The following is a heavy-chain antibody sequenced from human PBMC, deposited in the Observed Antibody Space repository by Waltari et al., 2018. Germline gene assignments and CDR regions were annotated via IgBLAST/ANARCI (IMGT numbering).Heavy chain of an antibody. D-gene: IGHD6-6*01. CDR3: ARSRYTSSSFDY. CDR2: INSDGSTT. V-gene: IGHV3-74*01. CDR1: GFTFSSYW. J-gene: IGHJ4*02. Sequence: EVQLVESGGGLVQPGGSLRLSCAVSGFTFSSYWMHWVRQVPGKGLGWVSRINSDGSTTSYADSVKGRFTISRDNAKNTLYLQMNSLRAEDTAVYYCARSRYTSSSFDYWGQGTLVTVSS.